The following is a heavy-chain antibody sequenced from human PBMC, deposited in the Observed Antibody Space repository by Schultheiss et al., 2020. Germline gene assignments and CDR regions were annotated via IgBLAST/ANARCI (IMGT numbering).Heavy chain of an antibody. CDR3: AKDPYSSSWFDY. CDR2: ISGSGGST. V-gene: IGHV3-23*01. CDR1: GFKFDDYV. Sequence: GGSLRFSCAVSGFKFDDYVMHWVRQAPGKGLEWVSAISGSGGSTYYADSVKGRFTISRENAKNSLYLQMNSLRAEDTAVYYCAKDPYSSSWFDYWGQGTLVTVSS. D-gene: IGHD6-13*01. J-gene: IGHJ4*02.